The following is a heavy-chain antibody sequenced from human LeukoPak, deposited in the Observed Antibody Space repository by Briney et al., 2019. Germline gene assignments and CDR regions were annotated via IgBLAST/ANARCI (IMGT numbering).Heavy chain of an antibody. J-gene: IGHJ5*02. D-gene: IGHD2-15*01. Sequence: PSETLSLTCAVSGGSISSGGYSWSWIRQPPGKGLEWIGYIYHSGSTYYNPSLKSRVTISVDRSKNQFSLKLSSVTAADTAVYYCARVSGVVRAQSYNWFDPWGQGTLVTVSS. V-gene: IGHV4-30-2*01. CDR3: ARVSGVVRAQSYNWFDP. CDR1: GGSISSGGYS. CDR2: IYHSGST.